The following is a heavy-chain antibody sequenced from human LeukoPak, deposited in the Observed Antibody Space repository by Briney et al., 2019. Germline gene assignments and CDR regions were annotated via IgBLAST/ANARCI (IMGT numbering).Heavy chain of an antibody. V-gene: IGHV4-61*02. D-gene: IGHD6-6*01. Sequence: PSETLSLTCTVSGGSISSGTYYWSWIRQPAGRGLEWIGRMYPSGSSNYNPSLKSRVTISLDTSKNQFSLNLSSVTAEDTAMYYCARGESSSSALYYYYYYMDVWGKGTTVTVSS. J-gene: IGHJ6*03. CDR3: ARGESSSSALYYYYYYMDV. CDR2: MYPSGSS. CDR1: GGSISSGTYY.